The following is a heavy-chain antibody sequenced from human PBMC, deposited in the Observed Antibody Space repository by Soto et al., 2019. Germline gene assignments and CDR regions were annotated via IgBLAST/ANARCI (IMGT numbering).Heavy chain of an antibody. CDR1: GYTFTSYG. V-gene: IGHV1-18*01. Sequence: QVQLVQSGAEVKKPGASVKVSCKASGYTFTSYGISWVRQAPGQGLEWMGWISAYNGNTNYAQKLQGRVTMTTDTSTSTAYMELRSLRSDDTAVYYSAREDSSSWYTWRGWFDPWGQGTLVTVSS. CDR2: ISAYNGNT. CDR3: AREDSSSWYTWRGWFDP. J-gene: IGHJ5*02. D-gene: IGHD6-13*01.